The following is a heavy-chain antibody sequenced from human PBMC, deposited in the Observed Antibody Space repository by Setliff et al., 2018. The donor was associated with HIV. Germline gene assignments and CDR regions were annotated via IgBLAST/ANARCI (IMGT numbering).Heavy chain of an antibody. CDR1: GGSISSSSYY. CDR3: ARQRGYNFWSGHPPYAFDI. J-gene: IGHJ3*02. V-gene: IGHV4-39*01. D-gene: IGHD3-3*01. Sequence: KASETLSLTCTVSGGSISSSSYYWGWIRQPPGKGLEWIGSIYYSGSTYYNPSLKSRVTISVDTSKNQFSLKLSSVTAADTAVYYCARQRGYNFWSGHPPYAFDIWGQGTMVTVSS. CDR2: IYYSGST.